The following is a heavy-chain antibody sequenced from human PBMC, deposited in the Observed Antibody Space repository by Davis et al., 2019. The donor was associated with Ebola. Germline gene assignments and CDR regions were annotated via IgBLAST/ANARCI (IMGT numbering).Heavy chain of an antibody. CDR3: ARGRIAGGQMFGSRTPPDP. CDR2: IYYSGST. J-gene: IGHJ5*02. Sequence: SETLSLTCTVSGYSISSNSFWGWIRQPPGKGLAWIGSIYYSGSTYYNPSLKSRVTLSVDTSKKEISLELVSVTAADTAVYYCARGRIAGGQMFGSRTPPDPWGQGTLVTVSS. D-gene: IGHD3-16*01. CDR1: GYSISSNSF. V-gene: IGHV4-38-2*02.